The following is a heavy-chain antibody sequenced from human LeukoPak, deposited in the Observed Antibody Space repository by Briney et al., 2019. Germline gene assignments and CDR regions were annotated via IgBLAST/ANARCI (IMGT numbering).Heavy chain of an antibody. V-gene: IGHV3-23*01. J-gene: IGHJ5*01. CDR1: GFTLTKYA. CDR2: ISDRGDAT. D-gene: IGHD4-11*01. Sequence: GASLRLSCAVSGFTLTKYAVSWVRQGPEKGLEWVSAISDRGDATYYADSVNGRFTISRDSSKITVYLQMTTLRVEDAAVYYCVREYSSYPRNWFDSWGQGTLVTVSS. CDR3: VREYSSYPRNWFDS.